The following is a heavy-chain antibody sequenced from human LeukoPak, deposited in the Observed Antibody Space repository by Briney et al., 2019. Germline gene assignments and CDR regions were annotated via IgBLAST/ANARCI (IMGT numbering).Heavy chain of an antibody. CDR3: ARTPTYYGSATYLDY. CDR2: IYYSGNT. Sequence: SETLSLTCTVSGGSISSYYWSWIRQPPGKGLEWIGYIYYSGNTNYNPSLKSRVTISVDTSKKQFSMNLRSVTAADTAVYYCARTPTYYGSATYLDYWGQGTLVTVSS. V-gene: IGHV4-59*01. J-gene: IGHJ4*02. D-gene: IGHD3-10*01. CDR1: GGSISSYY.